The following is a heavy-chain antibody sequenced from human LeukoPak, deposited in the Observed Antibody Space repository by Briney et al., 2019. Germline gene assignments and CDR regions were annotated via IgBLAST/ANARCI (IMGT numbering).Heavy chain of an antibody. CDR3: ARSSYDYGGIEGPFDY. D-gene: IGHD4-23*01. V-gene: IGHV3-30*15. CDR2: TSCDGNKK. Sequence: GGSLRLSCASSGFTLTYYAMHWVRQGPGKGVEGVAVTSCDGNKKYYADSVKGRFTISRDSSKNTLYLQMSSLRPEDTAVYYCARSSYDYGGIEGPFDYWGQGTLVTVSS. J-gene: IGHJ4*02. CDR1: GFTLTYYA.